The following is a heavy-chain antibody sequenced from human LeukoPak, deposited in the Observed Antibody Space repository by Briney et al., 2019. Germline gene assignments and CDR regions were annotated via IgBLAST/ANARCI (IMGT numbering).Heavy chain of an antibody. V-gene: IGHV3-74*01. Sequence: AGGSLRLSCAASGFTFSSYSMNWVRQAPGKGLEWVSRINSEGSSTSYADSVKGRFTISRDNAKNTLYLQMNSLRAEDTAVYYCARDWAMVRGVIDVWGQGTTVTVSS. CDR1: GFTFSSYS. CDR3: ARDWAMVRGVIDV. CDR2: INSEGSST. D-gene: IGHD3-10*01. J-gene: IGHJ6*02.